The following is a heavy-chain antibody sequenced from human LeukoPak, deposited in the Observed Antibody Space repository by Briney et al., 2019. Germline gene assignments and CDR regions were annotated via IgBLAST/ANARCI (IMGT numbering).Heavy chain of an antibody. CDR2: IYYGGSN. Sequence: PSETLSLTCIVPGGSISSYYWSWVRQPPGKGLEWIGYIYYGGSNNYNPSVKSRVTILVDTSTNPFSLKLSSVSAADTAVYYCARVLSFDLLSPYFYYGMDVWGQGTTVTVSS. CDR3: ARVLSFDLLSPYFYYGMDV. V-gene: IGHV4-59*01. CDR1: GGSISSYY. D-gene: IGHD3-9*01. J-gene: IGHJ6*02.